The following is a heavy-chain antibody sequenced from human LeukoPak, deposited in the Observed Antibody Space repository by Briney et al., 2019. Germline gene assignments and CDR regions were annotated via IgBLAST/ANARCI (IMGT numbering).Heavy chain of an antibody. CDR2: FYHSGIT. Sequence: SETLSLTCTVSGSSISSGFYWGWIRQPPGKGLEWIGNFYHSGITYYTPSLKSRVTISVDTSKNQFSLKLSSVTAADTAVYYCAGSTTQNYFYMDVWGRGTTVTVSS. CDR3: AGSTTQNYFYMDV. V-gene: IGHV4-38-2*02. CDR1: GSSISSGFY. J-gene: IGHJ6*03. D-gene: IGHD2-2*01.